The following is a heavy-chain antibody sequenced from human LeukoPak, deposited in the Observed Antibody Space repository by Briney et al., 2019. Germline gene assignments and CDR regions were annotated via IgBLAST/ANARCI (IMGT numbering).Heavy chain of an antibody. D-gene: IGHD5-24*01. CDR3: ARARRDGYNFGARDAFDI. V-gene: IGHV4-4*02. J-gene: IGHJ3*02. CDR1: GDSISSSNW. Sequence: SGTLSLTCAVSGDSISSSNWWNWVRQPPGKGLEWIGETHHSGSTHYNPSLKSGVTISVDTSKNQFSLKLSSVTAADTAVYYCARARRDGYNFGARDAFDIWGQGTMVTVSS. CDR2: THHSGST.